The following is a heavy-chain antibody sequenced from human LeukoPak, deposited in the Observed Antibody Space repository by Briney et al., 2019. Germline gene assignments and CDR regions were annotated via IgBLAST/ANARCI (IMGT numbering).Heavy chain of an antibody. CDR3: AKSNWNYDC. Sequence: GGSLRLSCAASGFTFSDYYMTWIRQAPGKGLEWVSYISSSGSTINHADSVKGRFTISRDNSKNTLYLQVNSLRAEDTAVYYCAKSNWNYDCWGQGTLVTVSS. D-gene: IGHD1-7*01. V-gene: IGHV3-11*01. J-gene: IGHJ4*02. CDR1: GFTFSDYY. CDR2: ISSSGSTI.